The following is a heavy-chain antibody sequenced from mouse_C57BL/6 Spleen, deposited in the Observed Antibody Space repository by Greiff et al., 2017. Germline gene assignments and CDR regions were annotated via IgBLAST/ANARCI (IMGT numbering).Heavy chain of an antibody. J-gene: IGHJ2*01. CDR2: INPYNGGT. CDR1: GYTFTDYY. D-gene: IGHD2-1*01. CDR3: ARRDYYGNYYFDY. Sequence: VQLQQSGPVLVKPGASVKMSCKASGYTFTDYYMNWVKQSHGKSLEWIGVINPYNGGTSYNQKFKGKATLTVDKSSSTAYMELNRLTSEDSAVYYCARRDYYGNYYFDYWGQGTTLTVSS. V-gene: IGHV1-19*01.